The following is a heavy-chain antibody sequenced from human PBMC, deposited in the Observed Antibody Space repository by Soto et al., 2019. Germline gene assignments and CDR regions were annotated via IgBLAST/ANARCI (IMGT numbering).Heavy chain of an antibody. D-gene: IGHD5-18*01. Sequence: KASETLSLTCSVSGGSISGYYWSWIRQSPGKGLEWIGYIYYGGSTRHNPSLDSRVTVSADTSKNQISLRLTSVTAADTGVYYCARSGNSNGLVFDYWGQGILVTVSS. V-gene: IGHV4-59*01. J-gene: IGHJ4*02. CDR2: IYYGGST. CDR1: GGSISGYY. CDR3: ARSGNSNGLVFDY.